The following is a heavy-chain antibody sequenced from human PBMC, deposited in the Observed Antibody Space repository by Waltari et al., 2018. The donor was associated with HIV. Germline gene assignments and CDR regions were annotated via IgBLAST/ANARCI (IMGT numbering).Heavy chain of an antibody. V-gene: IGHV3-23*01. CDR2: ISGSGGST. CDR1: GFTFSRYA. CDR3: AKSEDSYGLGYGAFDI. D-gene: IGHD5-18*01. J-gene: IGHJ3*02. Sequence: EVQLLESGGGLVQPGGSLRLSCAASGFTFSRYAMSWVRQAPGKGLEWVSAISGSGGSTYYADSVKGRFTISRDNSKNTLYLQMNSLRAEDTAVYYCAKSEDSYGLGYGAFDIWGQGTMVTVSS.